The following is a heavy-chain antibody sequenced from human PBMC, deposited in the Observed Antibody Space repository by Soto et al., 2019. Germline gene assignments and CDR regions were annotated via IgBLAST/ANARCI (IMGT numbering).Heavy chain of an antibody. CDR2: INHSGST. J-gene: IGHJ4*02. Sequence: SETLSLTCAVYGGSFSGYYWSWIRQPPGKGLEWIGEINHSGSTNYNPSLKSRVTISVDTSKNQFSLKLSSVTAADTAVYYCGRYKRGQLVTGDYWGQGTLVTVSS. V-gene: IGHV4-34*01. CDR1: GGSFSGYY. CDR3: GRYKRGQLVTGDY. D-gene: IGHD6-6*01.